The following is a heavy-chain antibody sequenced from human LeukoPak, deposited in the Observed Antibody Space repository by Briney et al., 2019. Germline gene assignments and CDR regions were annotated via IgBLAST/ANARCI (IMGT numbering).Heavy chain of an antibody. CDR3: ARETASGSTDY. CDR2: IYYSGST. CDR1: GGSISSSSYY. J-gene: IGHJ4*02. V-gene: IGHV4-39*07. Sequence: SETLSLTCTVSGGSISSSSYYWGWIRQPPGKGLEWIGSIYYSGSTYYNPSLKSRVTISVDTSKNQFSLKLSSVTAADTAVYYCARETASGSTDYWGRGTLVTVSS. D-gene: IGHD1-26*01.